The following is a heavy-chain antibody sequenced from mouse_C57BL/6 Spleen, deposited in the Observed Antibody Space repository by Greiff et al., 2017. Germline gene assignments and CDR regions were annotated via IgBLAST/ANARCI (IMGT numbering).Heavy chain of an antibody. CDR1: GYSITSGYY. CDR3: ARDDSNYPWFAY. Sequence: EVKVEESGPGLVKPSQSLSLTCSVTGYSITSGYYWNWIRQFPGNKLEWMGYISYDGSNNYNPSLKNRISITRDTSKNQFFLKLNSVTTEDTATYYCARDDSNYPWFAYWGQGTLVTVSA. D-gene: IGHD2-5*01. CDR2: ISYDGSN. V-gene: IGHV3-6*01. J-gene: IGHJ3*01.